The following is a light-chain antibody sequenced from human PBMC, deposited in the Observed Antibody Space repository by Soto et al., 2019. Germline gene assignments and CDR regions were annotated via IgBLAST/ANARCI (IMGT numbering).Light chain of an antibody. V-gene: IGKV1-39*01. CDR2: GAS. Sequence: DIQMTQSPSSLSASVGDRVTITCRASQSIDRYLNWYQQKPGTAPMLLISGASSLRSGVPSRFSGSGSGTDFTLTINSLQPEDFATYYGQQGSRTLTFGGGTKVDIK. CDR1: QSIDRY. CDR3: QQGSRTLT. J-gene: IGKJ4*01.